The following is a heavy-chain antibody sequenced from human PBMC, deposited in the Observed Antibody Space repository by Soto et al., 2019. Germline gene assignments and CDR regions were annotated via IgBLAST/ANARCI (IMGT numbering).Heavy chain of an antibody. D-gene: IGHD1-1*01. CDR3: ARVRKLERLQSPYYFDY. Sequence: GASVKVSCKASGYTFTSYAMHWVRQAPGQRLEWMGWINAGNGNTKYSQKFQGRVTITRDTSASTAYMELSSLRSEDTAVYYCARVRKLERLQSPYYFDYWGQGTLVTVSS. V-gene: IGHV1-3*01. CDR2: INAGNGNT. J-gene: IGHJ4*02. CDR1: GYTFTSYA.